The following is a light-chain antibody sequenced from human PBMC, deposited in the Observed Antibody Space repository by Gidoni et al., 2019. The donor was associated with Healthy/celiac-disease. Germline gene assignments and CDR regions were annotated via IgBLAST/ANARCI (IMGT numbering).Light chain of an antibody. CDR2: GAS. Sequence: EIVLTQSPATLSLSPGESATLSCTASQSVSSSYLAWYQQKPGQAPRLLIYGASSRATGIPDRFSGSGSGTDFTLTISRLEPEDFAVYYCQQYGSSPLTFGGGTKVEIK. J-gene: IGKJ4*01. CDR1: QSVSSSY. CDR3: QQYGSSPLT. V-gene: IGKV3-20*01.